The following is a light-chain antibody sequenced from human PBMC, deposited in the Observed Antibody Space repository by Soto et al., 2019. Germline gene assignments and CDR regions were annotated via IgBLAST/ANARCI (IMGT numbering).Light chain of an antibody. CDR2: DAS. V-gene: IGKV3-11*01. CDR3: QQRQSWPRT. J-gene: IGKJ1*01. Sequence: ESVLTQSPPTLSLSPGKRATLSCRASQSVNSYLAWYQQKPGQAPRLLIYDASNRATGIPARFSGRGSGTDFTLTISSLEPEDFAVYYCQQRQSWPRTFGQGTKVDVK. CDR1: QSVNSY.